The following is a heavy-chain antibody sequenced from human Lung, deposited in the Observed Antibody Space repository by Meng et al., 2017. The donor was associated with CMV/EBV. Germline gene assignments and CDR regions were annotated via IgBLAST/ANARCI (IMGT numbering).Heavy chain of an antibody. CDR2: IIPILGIA. CDR3: ASSIFGVVIISPLGY. J-gene: IGHJ4*02. CDR1: GGTLSSYT. D-gene: IGHD3-3*01. V-gene: IGHV1-69*02. Sequence: HVQVVQSGGEGKKPGSPVKVPCKASGGTLSSYTISWVRQAPGQGLEWMGRIIPILGIANYAQKFQGRVTITADKSTSTAYMELSSLRSEDTAVYYCASSIFGVVIISPLGYWGQGTLVTVSS.